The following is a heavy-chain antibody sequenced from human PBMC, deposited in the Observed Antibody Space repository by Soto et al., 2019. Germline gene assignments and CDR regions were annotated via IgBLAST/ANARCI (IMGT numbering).Heavy chain of an antibody. CDR2: IYHSGST. CDR1: GYSISSGYY. D-gene: IGHD3-22*01. V-gene: IGHV4-38-2*01. Sequence: PXETLSLTGAVSGYSISSGYYWGWIRQPPGKGLEWIGSIYHSGSTYYNPSLKSRVTISVDTSKNQFSLKLSSVTAADTAVYYCARVGSYYYDSSGYYYGGAFDIWGQGTMVTVSS. J-gene: IGHJ3*02. CDR3: ARVGSYYYDSSGYYYGGAFDI.